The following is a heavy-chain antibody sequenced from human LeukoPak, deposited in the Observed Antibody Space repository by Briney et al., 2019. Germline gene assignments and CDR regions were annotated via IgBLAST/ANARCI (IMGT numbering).Heavy chain of an antibody. V-gene: IGHV3-21*01. CDR2: ISSSSSYI. CDR3: ARGANAPYT. CDR1: GFTFSSYS. D-gene: IGHD2-8*01. J-gene: IGHJ5*02. Sequence: GGSLRLSCAASGFTFSSYSMNWVRQAPGKGLEWVSSISSSSSYIYYADSVKGRFTISRDNDKNSLCLKMNNLRDEDTALYYCARGANAPYTWGRGTLVAVSS.